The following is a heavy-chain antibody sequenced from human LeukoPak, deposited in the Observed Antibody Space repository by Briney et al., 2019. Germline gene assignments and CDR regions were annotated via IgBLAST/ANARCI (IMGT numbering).Heavy chain of an antibody. V-gene: IGHV3-30*02. CDR1: GFTFSSNG. D-gene: IGHD1-14*01. CDR2: IRYDESNR. J-gene: IGHJ4*02. Sequence: PGGSLRLSCAASGFTFSSNGMHWVRQAPGKGLEWVAFIRYDESNRYYGDSVKGRFTISRDNSKNTVYLQMNSLRAEDTAVYYCAKWAPEDYFDYWGQGTLVTVSS. CDR3: AKWAPEDYFDY.